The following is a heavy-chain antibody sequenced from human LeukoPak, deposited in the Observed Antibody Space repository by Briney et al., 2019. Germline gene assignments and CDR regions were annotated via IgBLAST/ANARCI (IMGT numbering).Heavy chain of an antibody. J-gene: IGHJ4*02. CDR1: GYTFTSYG. D-gene: IGHD4-11*01. Sequence: GASVKVSCKASGYTFTSYGISWVRQAPGQGLEWMGWISAYNGNTNYAQKLQGRVTMTTDTSTSTAYMELRSLRSEDTAVYYCARDRYSNYRYYFDYWGQGTLVTVSS. V-gene: IGHV1-18*01. CDR2: ISAYNGNT. CDR3: ARDRYSNYRYYFDY.